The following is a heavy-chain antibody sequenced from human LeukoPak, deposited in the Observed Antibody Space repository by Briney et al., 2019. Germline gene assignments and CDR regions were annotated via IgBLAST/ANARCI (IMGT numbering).Heavy chain of an antibody. Sequence: GGSLRLSCAASGFTFSSYAMSWVRQAPGKGLEWVSAISGSGGSTYYADSVKGRFTISRDNSKNTLYLQMNSLRAEDTAVYYCAKEKTARYSSGWSFDYWGQGTLVTVSS. V-gene: IGHV3-23*01. J-gene: IGHJ4*02. CDR3: AKEKTARYSSGWSFDY. D-gene: IGHD6-19*01. CDR2: ISGSGGST. CDR1: GFTFSSYA.